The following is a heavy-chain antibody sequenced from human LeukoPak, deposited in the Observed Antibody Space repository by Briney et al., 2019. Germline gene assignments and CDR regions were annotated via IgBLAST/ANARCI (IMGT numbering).Heavy chain of an antibody. D-gene: IGHD6-25*01. CDR3: AKRSARPKPFDC. Sequence: GGSLRLSCAASGFTFSSYCMSWVRQAPGKGLEWVSAIDGGGVNTLYADSVKGRFTISRDNSKNTVYLQMNSLSAEDTAIYYCAKRSARPKPFDCWGQGTLVTVSS. CDR1: GFTFSSYC. V-gene: IGHV3-23*01. J-gene: IGHJ4*02. CDR2: IDGGGVNT.